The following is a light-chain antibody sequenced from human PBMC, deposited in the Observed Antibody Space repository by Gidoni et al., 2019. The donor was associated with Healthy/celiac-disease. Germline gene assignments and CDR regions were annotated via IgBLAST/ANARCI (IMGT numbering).Light chain of an antibody. Sequence: EIVLTQSPGTLSLSPGERATLSCRASQSVRSSYLAWYQQKPGQAPRLLLYGASSRATGIPDRFSGSGSGTDFTLPISRLEPEDFAVYYCQQYGSSLRTFGQGTKVEIK. V-gene: IGKV3-20*01. CDR3: QQYGSSLRT. J-gene: IGKJ1*01. CDR2: GAS. CDR1: QSVRSSY.